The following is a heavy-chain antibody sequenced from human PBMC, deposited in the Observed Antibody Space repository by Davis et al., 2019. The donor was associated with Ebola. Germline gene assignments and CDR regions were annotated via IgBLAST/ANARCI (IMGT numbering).Heavy chain of an antibody. Sequence: SETLSLTCTVSGGSVSSGSYYWSWIRQPPGKGLEWIGYIYYSGSTNYNPSLKSRVTISVDTSKNQFSLLLSSVTAADTAVYYCARAETDLGYQLLSLDYWGQGTLVTVSS. J-gene: IGHJ4*02. D-gene: IGHD2-2*01. CDR2: IYYSGST. CDR3: ARAETDLGYQLLSLDY. V-gene: IGHV4-61*01. CDR1: GGSVSSGSYY.